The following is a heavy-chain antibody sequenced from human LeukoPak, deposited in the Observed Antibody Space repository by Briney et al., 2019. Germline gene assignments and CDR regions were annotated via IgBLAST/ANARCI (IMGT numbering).Heavy chain of an antibody. Sequence: PGGSLRLSCAASGFSFSDHYMYWVRQAPGKGLEWVGRIRNKANRYTTEYAASVGGRFTSSRDDSKNSLYLQMNSVKTEDTAVYYCLVLDFGYWGQGTLVTVSS. CDR2: IRNKANRYTT. CDR3: LVLDFGY. J-gene: IGHJ4*02. CDR1: GFSFSDHY. V-gene: IGHV3-72*01. D-gene: IGHD3/OR15-3a*01.